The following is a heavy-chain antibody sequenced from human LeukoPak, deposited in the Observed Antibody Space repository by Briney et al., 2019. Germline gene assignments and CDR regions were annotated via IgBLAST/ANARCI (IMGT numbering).Heavy chain of an antibody. CDR2: TYYRSKWYN. V-gene: IGHV6-1*01. J-gene: IGHJ4*02. CDR1: GDSVSSNSAA. Sequence: SQTPSLTCAISGDSVSSNSAAWNWIRQSPSRGLEWLGRTYYRSKWYNDYAVSVKGRITINPDTSKNQFSLQLNSVTPDDTAVYYCARGGLHFIGVFDHWGQGTLVTVSS. CDR3: ARGGLHFIGVFDH. D-gene: IGHD5-24*01.